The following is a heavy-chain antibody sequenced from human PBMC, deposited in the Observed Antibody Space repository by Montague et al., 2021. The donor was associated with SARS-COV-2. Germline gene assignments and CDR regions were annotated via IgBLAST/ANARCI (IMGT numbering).Heavy chain of an antibody. V-gene: IGHV3-23*01. D-gene: IGHD6-13*01. CDR2: LRGSDGMT. CDR3: AKTLLLGGSSWTSTTWYFDL. J-gene: IGHJ2*01. CDR1: GFTFNDRP. Sequence: LSLSLAASGFTFNDRPMAWVRQAPGGGLEWVSALRGSDGMTYYADSVKGRFTISSDISDNTLFLQMNNLRAEDTAIYFCAKTLLLGGSSWTSTTWYFDLWGRGTLVTVSS.